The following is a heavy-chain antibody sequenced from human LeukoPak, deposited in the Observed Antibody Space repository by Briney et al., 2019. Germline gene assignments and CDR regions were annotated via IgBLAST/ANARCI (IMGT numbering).Heavy chain of an antibody. CDR3: ARGDDYVWGSYRLYYYYYYGMDV. CDR2: MNPNSGNT. V-gene: IGHV1-8*01. J-gene: IGHJ6*02. D-gene: IGHD3-16*02. Sequence: VASVKVSCKASGYTFTSYDINWVRQATGRGLEWMGWMNPNSGNTGYAQKFQGRVTMTRNTSISTAYMELSSLRSEDTAVYYCARGDDYVWGSYRLYYYYYYGMDVWGQGTTVTVSS. CDR1: GYTFTSYD.